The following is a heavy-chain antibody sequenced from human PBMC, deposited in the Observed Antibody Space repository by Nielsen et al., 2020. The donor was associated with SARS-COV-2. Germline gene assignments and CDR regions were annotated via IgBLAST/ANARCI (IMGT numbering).Heavy chain of an antibody. J-gene: IGHJ6*03. CDR1: GFTFSSYA. CDR3: TREGTYCTNGVCYIFYYYYYMDV. CDR2: ISGSGGST. Sequence: GESLKISCAASGFTFSSYAMSWVRQAPGKGLEWVSAISGSGGSTYYADSVKGRFTISRDNSKNTLYLQMNSLKTEDTAVYYCTREGTYCTNGVCYIFYYYYYMDVWGKGTTVTVSS. D-gene: IGHD2-8*01. V-gene: IGHV3-23*01.